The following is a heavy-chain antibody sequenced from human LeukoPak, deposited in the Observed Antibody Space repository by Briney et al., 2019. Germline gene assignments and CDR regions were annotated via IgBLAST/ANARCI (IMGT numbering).Heavy chain of an antibody. Sequence: PGGSLRLSCAASGFTVSSNYMSWVRQAPGKGLEWVSVIYSGGSTYYADSVKGRFTISRDNSKNTLYLQMNSLRAEDTAVYYCARDSSPNSSGWPGGAFDIWGQGTMVTVSS. D-gene: IGHD6-19*01. V-gene: IGHV3-66*01. CDR2: IYSGGST. CDR1: GFTVSSNY. J-gene: IGHJ3*02. CDR3: ARDSSPNSSGWPGGAFDI.